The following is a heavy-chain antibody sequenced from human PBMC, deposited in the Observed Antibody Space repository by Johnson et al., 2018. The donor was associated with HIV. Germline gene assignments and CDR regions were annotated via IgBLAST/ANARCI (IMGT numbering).Heavy chain of an antibody. CDR2: IWYDGSNK. V-gene: IGHV3-33*01. D-gene: IGHD6-13*01. CDR3: ARDPAAAALLSLGPASSVLELGDDV. CDR1: GFTLSKHA. J-gene: IGHJ3*01. Sequence: QVQLVESGGGVVQPGRSLRLSCAASGFTLSKHAMHWVRQAPGKGLEWVTVIWYDGSNKHYADSVKGRFTISRDNSKNTLFLQMNSLRAEDTAVYYCARDPAAAALLSLGPASSVLELGDDVRG.